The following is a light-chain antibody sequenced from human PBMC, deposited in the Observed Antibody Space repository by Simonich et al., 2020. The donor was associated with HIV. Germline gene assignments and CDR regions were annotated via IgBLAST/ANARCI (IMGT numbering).Light chain of an antibody. Sequence: DIVMTQSPDSLAVSLGERATINCKTSQWVLYSSNNKNYLAWYPQKPGQPPMLLSYWACTRESGVPDRFSASGSGTDFTLTISSLQAEDVAIYYCQQYYSTPPTFGQGTKVEIK. CDR1: QWVLYSSNNKNY. V-gene: IGKV4-1*01. J-gene: IGKJ1*01. CDR3: QQYYSTPPT. CDR2: WAC.